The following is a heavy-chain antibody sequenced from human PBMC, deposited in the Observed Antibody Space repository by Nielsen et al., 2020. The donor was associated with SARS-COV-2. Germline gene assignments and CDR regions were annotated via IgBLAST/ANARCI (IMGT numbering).Heavy chain of an antibody. Sequence: GESLKISCEASGFTLSSHGMHWVRQPPGKGLEWVAHMWYHGGDENYADSVRGRFTISRDLSKNTVYLQMNSLRAEDTAVYYCARTDPGVPTWGQGTLVTVSS. CDR3: ARTDPGVPT. D-gene: IGHD7-27*01. V-gene: IGHV3-33*03. CDR2: MWYHGGDE. J-gene: IGHJ5*02. CDR1: GFTLSSHG.